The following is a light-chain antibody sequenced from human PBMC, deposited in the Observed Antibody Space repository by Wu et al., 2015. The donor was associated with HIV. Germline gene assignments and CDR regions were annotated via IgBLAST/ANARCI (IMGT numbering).Light chain of an antibody. CDR3: QQYNSWIT. J-gene: IGKJ5*01. Sequence: EIVMTQSPVTLSVSPGERATLSCRASQNVDSNLAWYQQKPGQAPRLLIYGASTRAAGIAARFSGSGSGTEFTLTITNMQSEDFAKIXYCQQYNSWITFGQGTRLDIK. CDR2: GAS. CDR1: QNVDSN. V-gene: IGKV3-15*01.